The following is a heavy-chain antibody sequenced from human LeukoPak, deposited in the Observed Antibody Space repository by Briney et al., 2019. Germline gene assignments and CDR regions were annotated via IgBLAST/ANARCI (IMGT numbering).Heavy chain of an antibody. J-gene: IGHJ3*02. CDR2: TNWNGGST. CDR1: GFTFDDYG. D-gene: IGHD4-17*01. V-gene: IGHV3-20*04. Sequence: GGSLRLSCAAPGFTFDDYGMSWVRQAPGKGLEWGSGTNWNGGSTGYADSVKGRFTISRDNAKNSLYLQMNSLRAEDTALYYCARARDYGDYRDDAFDIWGQGTMVTVSS. CDR3: ARARDYGDYRDDAFDI.